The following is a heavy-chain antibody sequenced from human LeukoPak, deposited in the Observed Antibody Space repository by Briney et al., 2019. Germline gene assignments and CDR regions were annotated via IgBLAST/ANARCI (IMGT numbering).Heavy chain of an antibody. CDR1: GFTFSSYA. CDR2: ISYDGSNK. V-gene: IGHV3-30*04. D-gene: IGHD4-17*01. Sequence: GGSLRLSCAASGFTFSSYAMHWVRQAPGKGLEWVAVISYDGSNKYYADSVKGRFTISRDNSKNTLYLQMNSLRAEDTAVYYCARGRLRYCVGVSFDPWGQGTLVTVSS. J-gene: IGHJ5*02. CDR3: ARGRLRYCVGVSFDP.